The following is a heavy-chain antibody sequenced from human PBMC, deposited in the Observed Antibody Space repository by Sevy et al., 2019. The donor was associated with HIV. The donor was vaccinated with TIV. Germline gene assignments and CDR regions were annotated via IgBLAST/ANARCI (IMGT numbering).Heavy chain of an antibody. V-gene: IGHV3-30*18. J-gene: IGHJ6*02. CDR2: ISNDGSDK. D-gene: IGHD6-13*01. Sequence: GGSLRLSCVASGFTFSKIGMHWVRQAPGKGLEWVAVISNDGSDKQYADSVKGRFTISRDNSKDTVYLQMNSLRLEDTAVYYCANSRGRFDGSSWLYYYYLMDVWGQGTTVTVSS. CDR3: ANSRGRFDGSSWLYYYYLMDV. CDR1: GFTFSKIG.